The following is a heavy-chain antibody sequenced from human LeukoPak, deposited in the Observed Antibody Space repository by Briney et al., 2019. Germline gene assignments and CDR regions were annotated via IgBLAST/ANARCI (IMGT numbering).Heavy chain of an antibody. V-gene: IGHV4-39*01. CDR2: IYYSGST. J-gene: IGHJ4*02. CDR1: GGSISSSSYY. CDR3: ASEYSYGYALGY. D-gene: IGHD5-18*01. Sequence: SETLSLTCTVSGGSISSSSYYWGWIRQPPGKGLEWIGSIYYSGSTYYNPSLKSRVTISVDTSKNQFSLKLSSVTAADTAVYYCASEYSYGYALGYWGQGTLVTVSS.